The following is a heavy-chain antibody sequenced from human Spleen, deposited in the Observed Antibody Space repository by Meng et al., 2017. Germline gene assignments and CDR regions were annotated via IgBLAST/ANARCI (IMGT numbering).Heavy chain of an antibody. CDR3: ARVPYGSASSGGWIDP. D-gene: IGHD3-10*01. CDR2: ISGYNGNT. J-gene: IGHJ5*02. CDR1: GYRFSSYG. V-gene: IGHV1-18*01. Sequence: VWLVASGGEGWNPGAPVKVSCVAFGYRFSSYGITWVRQGPGQGLEWMGWISGYNGNTNYAQKFQGRVTMTTDTSTSTGYMELRSLTSDDTAMYYCARVPYGSASSGGWIDPWGQGTLVTVSS.